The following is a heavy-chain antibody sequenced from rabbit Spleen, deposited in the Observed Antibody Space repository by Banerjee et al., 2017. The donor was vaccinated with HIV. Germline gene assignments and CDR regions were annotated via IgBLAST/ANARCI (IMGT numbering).Heavy chain of an antibody. J-gene: IGHJ6*01. Sequence: QSLEESGGDLVKPGASLTLTCTASGFSSSSTYWIYWVRQAPGKGLEWIASIDAGSITYYASWAKGRFTISKASSTTVTLQMTSLTAADTATYFCARGASSTSYGMDLWGQGTLVTVS. CDR1: GFSSSSTYW. D-gene: IGHD1-1*01. CDR3: ARGASSTSYGMDL. V-gene: IGHV1S40*01. CDR2: IDAGSIT.